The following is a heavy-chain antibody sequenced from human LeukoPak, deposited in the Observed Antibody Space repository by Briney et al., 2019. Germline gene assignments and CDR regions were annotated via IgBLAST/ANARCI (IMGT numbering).Heavy chain of an antibody. CDR2: IVVGSGNT. V-gene: IGHV1-58*01. CDR1: GFTFTSSA. Sequence: SVKVSCKASGFTFTSSAVQWVRQARGQRLEWIGWIVVGSGNTNYAQKFQERVTITRDMSTSTAYMELSSLRAEDTAVYYCARDSIGAVAGTRVFQHWGQGTLVTVSS. D-gene: IGHD6-19*01. CDR3: ARDSIGAVAGTRVFQH. J-gene: IGHJ1*01.